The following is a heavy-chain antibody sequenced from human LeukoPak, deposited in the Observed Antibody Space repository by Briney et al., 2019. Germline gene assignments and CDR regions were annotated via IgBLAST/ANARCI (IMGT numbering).Heavy chain of an antibody. CDR2: INPSGGST. Sequence: GASVKVSCKASGYTFTSYGISWVRQAPGQGLEWMGIINPSGGSTSYAQKFQGRVTMTRDTSTSTVYMELSSLRSEDTAVYYCARKAAMVPSLDYWGQGTLVTVSS. CDR3: ARKAAMVPSLDY. V-gene: IGHV1-46*01. D-gene: IGHD5-18*01. CDR1: GYTFTSYG. J-gene: IGHJ4*02.